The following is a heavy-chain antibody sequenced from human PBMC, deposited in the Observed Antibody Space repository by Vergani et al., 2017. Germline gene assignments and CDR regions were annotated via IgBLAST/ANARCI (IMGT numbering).Heavy chain of an antibody. CDR1: GFTFSTYA. CDR3: VKDAGSYENVLDC. D-gene: IGHD1-26*01. J-gene: IGHJ4*02. CDR2: LTGGGGST. V-gene: IGHV3-23*01. Sequence: EVQLLESGGSLKQPGGSVRLSCAASGFTFSTYAMHWVRQAPGKGLEWVSTLTGGGGSTYYADYFKGRFIISRDNSRDTLYLQMNSLRPEDTATYYCVKDAGSYENVLDCWRQGTMVTVSS.